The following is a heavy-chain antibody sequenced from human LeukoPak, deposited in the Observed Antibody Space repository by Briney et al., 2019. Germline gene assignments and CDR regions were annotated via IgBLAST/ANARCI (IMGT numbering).Heavy chain of an antibody. CDR1: GFIFSNYD. Sequence: PGGSLRLSCAASGFIFSNYDMHWVRQAPGKGLEWVAFKRYDGSNKYYADSVKGRFTISRDNSKNTLYLRMHSLRAEDTAVYYCVKSGITSRKPYYYYYYMDVWGKGTTVTVSS. V-gene: IGHV3-30*02. CDR3: VKSGITSRKPYYYYYYMDV. J-gene: IGHJ6*03. D-gene: IGHD1-26*01. CDR2: KRYDGSNK.